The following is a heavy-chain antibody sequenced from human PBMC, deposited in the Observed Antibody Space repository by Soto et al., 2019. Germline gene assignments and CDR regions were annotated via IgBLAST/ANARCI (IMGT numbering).Heavy chain of an antibody. Sequence: QVQLQESGPGLVKPSQTLSLTCTVSGGSISSDTYYWAWIRHLPGKRLEWIGYISTGGTTRYTPSLECRVTISVDPSKNQFSLKLNQVTAVDTAVYYCERDWAGCAAQYGLDVWGQGTTVTVSS. CDR2: ISTGGTT. J-gene: IGHJ6*02. CDR1: GGSISSDTYY. V-gene: IGHV4-31*03. CDR3: ERDWAGCAAQYGLDV. D-gene: IGHD6-19*01.